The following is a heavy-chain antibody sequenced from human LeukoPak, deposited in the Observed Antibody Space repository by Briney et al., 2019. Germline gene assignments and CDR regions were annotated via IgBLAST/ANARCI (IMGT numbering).Heavy chain of an antibody. V-gene: IGHV4-59*01. J-gene: IGHJ5*02. CDR3: ARGAYYYDSSGYFWFDP. Sequence: SETLSLTCTVSGGSISSYYWSWIRQPPGKGLEWIGYIYYSGSTNYNPSLKSRVTISVDTSKNQFSLKLSSVTAADTAVYYCARGAYYYDSSGYFWFDPWGQGTLVTVSS. D-gene: IGHD3-22*01. CDR1: GGSISSYY. CDR2: IYYSGST.